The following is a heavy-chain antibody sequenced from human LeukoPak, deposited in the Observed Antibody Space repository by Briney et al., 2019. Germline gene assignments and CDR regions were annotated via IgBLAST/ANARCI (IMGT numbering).Heavy chain of an antibody. J-gene: IGHJ3*02. Sequence: SGGSLRLSCAASGFTFSSYWMSWVRQAPGKGLEWVANIKQDGSEKYYVDSVKGRFTISRDNAKNSLYLQMNSLRAEDTAVYYCGREGYYDSKAFDXXXQGKMVTV. CDR1: GFTFSSYW. CDR3: GREGYYDSKAFDX. CDR2: IKQDGSEK. V-gene: IGHV3-7*01. D-gene: IGHD3-22*01.